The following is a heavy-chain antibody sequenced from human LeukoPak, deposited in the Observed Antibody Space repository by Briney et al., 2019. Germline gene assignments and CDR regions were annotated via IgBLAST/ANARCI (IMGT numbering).Heavy chain of an antibody. CDR2: IRGDNGHR. D-gene: IGHD6-6*01. CDR3: ARALGSSGENWFDP. Sequence: GASVKVSCKASGYTFTNYGISWVRQAPGQGLEWMGWIRGDNGHRKYAQKFQGRVTMTTDTFTTTAYMDLRSLRSDDTAVYYCARALGSSGENWFDPWGQGALVTVSS. CDR1: GYTFTNYG. V-gene: IGHV1-18*01. J-gene: IGHJ5*02.